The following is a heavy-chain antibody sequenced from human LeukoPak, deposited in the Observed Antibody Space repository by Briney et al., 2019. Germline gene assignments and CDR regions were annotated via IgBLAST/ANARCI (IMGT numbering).Heavy chain of an antibody. CDR2: INHSGST. V-gene: IGHV4-34*01. CDR3: ARAFRARYFDL. D-gene: IGHD2/OR15-2a*01. Sequence: PSETLSLTCAVYGGSFSGYYWSWICQPPGKGLEWIGEINHSGSTNYNPSLKSRVTISVDTSKNQFSLKLSSVTAADTAVYYCARAFRARYFDLWGRGTLVTVSS. J-gene: IGHJ2*01. CDR1: GGSFSGYY.